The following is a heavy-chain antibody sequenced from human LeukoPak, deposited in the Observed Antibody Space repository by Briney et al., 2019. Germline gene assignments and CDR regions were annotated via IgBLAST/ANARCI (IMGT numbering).Heavy chain of an antibody. V-gene: IGHV3-72*01. CDR3: TRDGGEGGNSAFDI. CDR1: GFTFSDYI. D-gene: IGHD3-16*01. J-gene: IGHJ3*02. CDR2: IRRGTNGYTT. Sequence: GGSLRLSCAASGFTFSDYILDWVRQAPGKGLEWVGRIRRGTNGYTTEYAASVKGRFIISRDDSKNSMYLHVNSLKTEDTAVYHCTRDGGEGGNSAFDIWGPGTMVTVSS.